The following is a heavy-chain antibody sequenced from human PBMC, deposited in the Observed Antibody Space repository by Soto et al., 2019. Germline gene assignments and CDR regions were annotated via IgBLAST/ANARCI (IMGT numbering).Heavy chain of an antibody. CDR3: ARLFWSGREYYYYGMDV. CDR1: GFTSDDFG. CDR2: INWSGGST. V-gene: IGHV3-20*04. J-gene: IGHJ6*02. D-gene: IGHD3-3*01. Sequence: GGSLRLSCAASGFTSDDFGISWFRQAPGKGLEWVSGINWSGGSTGYADSVKGRFTISRDNGKNSLYLQMNSLRAEDTALYYCARLFWSGREYYYYGMDVWGQGTTVTVSS.